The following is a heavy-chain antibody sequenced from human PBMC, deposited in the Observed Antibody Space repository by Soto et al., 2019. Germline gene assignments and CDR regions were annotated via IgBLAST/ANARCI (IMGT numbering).Heavy chain of an antibody. CDR1: GGSISSSSYY. V-gene: IGHV4-39*01. CDR2: IYYSGST. J-gene: IGHJ4*02. D-gene: IGHD2-15*01. Sequence: QLQLQESGPGLVKPSETLSLTCTVSGGSISSSSYYWGWIRQPPGKGLEWIGRIYYSGSTYYNPSLKSRVTISVDTSKNQFSLKLSSVTAADTAVYYCARLNKLVYCSGGSCYPDYWGQGTLVTVSS. CDR3: ARLNKLVYCSGGSCYPDY.